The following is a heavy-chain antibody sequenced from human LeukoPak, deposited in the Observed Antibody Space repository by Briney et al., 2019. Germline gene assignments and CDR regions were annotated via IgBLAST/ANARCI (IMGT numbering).Heavy chain of an antibody. CDR1: GFTFSSYA. CDR3: ARVTQEDYYDSSGYYYHY. D-gene: IGHD3-22*01. Sequence: PGESLRLSCAASGFTFSSYAMSWVRQAPGKGLEWVSSISSSSSYIYYADSVKGRFTISRDNAKNSLYLQMNSLRAEDTAVYYCARVTQEDYYDSSGYYYHYWGQGTLVTVSS. V-gene: IGHV3-21*01. CDR2: ISSSSSYI. J-gene: IGHJ4*02.